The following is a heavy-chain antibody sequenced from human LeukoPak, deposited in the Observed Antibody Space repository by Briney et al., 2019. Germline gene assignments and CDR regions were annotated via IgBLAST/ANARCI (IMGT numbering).Heavy chain of an antibody. CDR2: IYYSGST. CDR3: ARVHSSSWFYYFDY. Sequence: SETLSPTCTVSGGSISSYYWSWIRQPPGKGLEWIGYIYYSGSTNYNPSLKSRVTISVDTSKNQFSLKLSSVTAADTAVYYCARVHSSSWFYYFDYWGQGTLVTVSS. CDR1: GGSISSYY. D-gene: IGHD6-13*01. J-gene: IGHJ4*02. V-gene: IGHV4-59*01.